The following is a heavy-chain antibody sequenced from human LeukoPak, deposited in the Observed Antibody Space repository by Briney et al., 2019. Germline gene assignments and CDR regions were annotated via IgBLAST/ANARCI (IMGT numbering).Heavy chain of an antibody. CDR3: ARLPTDYDYVWGSSC. CDR1: GGSFSGYY. V-gene: IGHV4-34*01. J-gene: IGHJ4*02. Sequence: SETLSLTCAVYGGSFSGYYWSWIRQPPGKGLEWIGEINDSGSSNYSPSLKSRVTISVDASKNQFSLTLSSVTAADTAVYYCARLPTDYDYVWGSSCWGQGTLVTVSS. D-gene: IGHD3-16*01. CDR2: INDSGSS.